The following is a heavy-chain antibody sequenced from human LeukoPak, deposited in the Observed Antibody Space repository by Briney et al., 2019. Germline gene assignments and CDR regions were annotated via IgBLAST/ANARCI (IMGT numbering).Heavy chain of an antibody. D-gene: IGHD6-19*01. CDR2: ISGSGGST. J-gene: IGHJ2*01. CDR3: AKGQAVAGHWYFDL. Sequence: PGGSLRLSCAASGFTFSSYAMSWVRQAPGKGLEWVSAISGSGGSTYYADSVKGRFTISRDNSKNTLYLQMNSLRAEDTAVYHCAKGQAVAGHWYFDLWGRGTLVTVSS. V-gene: IGHV3-23*01. CDR1: GFTFSSYA.